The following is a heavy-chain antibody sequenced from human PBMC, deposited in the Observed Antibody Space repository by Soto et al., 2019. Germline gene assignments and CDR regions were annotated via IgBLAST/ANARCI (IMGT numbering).Heavy chain of an antibody. CDR2: IIPILVIA. J-gene: IGHJ6*03. Sequence: QVQLVQSGAEVKKPGSSVKVSCKASGGTFSSYTISWVRQAPGQGLEWMGRIIPILVIANYAQKFQGRVTITADKSTSTAYMELSSLRSEDTAVYYCATRYGGYCSSTSCYALGYYYYYYMDVWGKGTTVTVSS. CDR1: GGTFSSYT. V-gene: IGHV1-69*02. CDR3: ATRYGGYCSSTSCYALGYYYYYYMDV. D-gene: IGHD2-2*01.